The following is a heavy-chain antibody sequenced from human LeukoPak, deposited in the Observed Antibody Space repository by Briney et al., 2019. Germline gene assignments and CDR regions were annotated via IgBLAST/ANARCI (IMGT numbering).Heavy chain of an antibody. CDR3: ARVRMMLGGYFNWLSSSVSFGMDV. D-gene: IGHD3-9*01. CDR2: IWYDGSNK. Sequence: PGRSLRLSCAASGFTFSSYGMHWVRQAPGKGLEWVAVIWYDGSNKYYADSVKGRFTISRDNSKNTLYLQMNSLRAEDTAVYYCARVRMMLGGYFNWLSSSVSFGMDVWGQGTTVTVSS. V-gene: IGHV3-33*01. J-gene: IGHJ6*02. CDR1: GFTFSSYG.